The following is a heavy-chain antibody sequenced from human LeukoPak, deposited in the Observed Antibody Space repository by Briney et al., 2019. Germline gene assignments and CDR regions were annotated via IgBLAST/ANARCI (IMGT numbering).Heavy chain of an antibody. CDR3: ARDSAALYYFDY. CDR1: GFTFSDYY. J-gene: IGHJ4*02. V-gene: IGHV3-11*01. CDR2: ISSSGSTI. Sequence: GGSLRLSCAASGFTFSDYYMSWIRRAPGKGLEWVSYISSSGSTIYYADSVKGRFTISRDNAKNSLYLQMNSLRAEDTAVYYCARDSAALYYFDYWGQGTLVTVSS. D-gene: IGHD3-10*01.